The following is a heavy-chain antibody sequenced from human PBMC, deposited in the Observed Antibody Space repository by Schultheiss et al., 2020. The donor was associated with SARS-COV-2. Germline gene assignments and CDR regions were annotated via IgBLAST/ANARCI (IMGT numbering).Heavy chain of an antibody. V-gene: IGHV4-31*01. CDR3: ARGGDGYNYGPNAFDI. J-gene: IGHJ3*02. CDR2: IYYSGST. D-gene: IGHD5-24*01. CDR1: GGSISSYY. Sequence: SETLSLTCTVSGGSISSYYWSWIRQHPGKGLEWIGYIYYSGSTYYNPSLKSLVTISVDTSKNQFSLKLSSVTAADTAVYYCARGGDGYNYGPNAFDIWGQGTMVTVSS.